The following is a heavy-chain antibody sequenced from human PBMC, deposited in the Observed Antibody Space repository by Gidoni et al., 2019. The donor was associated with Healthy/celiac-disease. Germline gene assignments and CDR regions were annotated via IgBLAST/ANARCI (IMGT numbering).Heavy chain of an antibody. Sequence: EVQLVESGGGLVKPGGSLRLSCAASGFTFISYSMNWVRQAPGKGLEWVSSISSSSSYIYYADSVKGRFTISRDNAKNSLYLQMNSLRAEDTAVYYCARDFADPHDYGDYDGYWGQGTLVTVSS. CDR1: GFTFISYS. V-gene: IGHV3-21*01. CDR2: ISSSSSYI. CDR3: ARDFADPHDYGDYDGY. J-gene: IGHJ4*02. D-gene: IGHD4-17*01.